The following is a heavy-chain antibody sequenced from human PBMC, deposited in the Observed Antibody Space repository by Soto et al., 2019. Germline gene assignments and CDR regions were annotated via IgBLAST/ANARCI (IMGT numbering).Heavy chain of an antibody. CDR3: TRLLNYYYYGMDV. CDR1: GFTFSSYG. D-gene: IGHD2-21*02. V-gene: IGHV3-30*03. CDR2: ISYDGSNK. Sequence: PGGSLRLSCAASGFTFSSYGMHWVRQAPGKGLEWVAVISYDGSNKYYADSVKGRFTISRDNSKNTLYLQMNSLRAEDTAVYYCTRLLNYYYYGMDVWGQGTTVTVSS. J-gene: IGHJ6*02.